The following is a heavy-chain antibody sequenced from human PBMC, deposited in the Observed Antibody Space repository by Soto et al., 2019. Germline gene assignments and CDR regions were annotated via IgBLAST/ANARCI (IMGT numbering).Heavy chain of an antibody. Sequence: PSETLSLTCTVSGGSISSYYWSWIRQPPGKGLEWIGYIYYSGSTNYNPSLKSRVTISVDTSKTHFSLKLSSVPAADTAVYYCARGNPYYDFWSGYYTHNWFDPWGQGTLVTVSS. CDR2: IYYSGST. J-gene: IGHJ5*02. CDR1: GGSISSYY. CDR3: ARGNPYYDFWSGYYTHNWFDP. V-gene: IGHV4-59*01. D-gene: IGHD3-3*01.